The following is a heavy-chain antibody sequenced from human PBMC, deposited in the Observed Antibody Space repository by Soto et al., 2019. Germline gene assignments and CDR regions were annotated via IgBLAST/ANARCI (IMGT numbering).Heavy chain of an antibody. CDR1: GYTFTGYY. CDR3: ARHVGYSSSCSRRDY. Sequence: ASVKFSCKSPGYTFTGYYMHWVRQAPGQGLEWMGWINPNSGGTNYAQKFQGRVTMTRDTSISTAYMELSRLRSDDTAVYYCARHVGYSSSCSRRDYWGQGTLATVSS. CDR2: INPNSGGT. D-gene: IGHD6-13*01. J-gene: IGHJ4*02. V-gene: IGHV1-2*02.